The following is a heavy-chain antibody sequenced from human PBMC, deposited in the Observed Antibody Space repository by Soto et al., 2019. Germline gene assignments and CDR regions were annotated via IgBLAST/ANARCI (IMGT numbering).Heavy chain of an antibody. V-gene: IGHV3-23*01. J-gene: IGHJ4*02. CDR2: ISGSGSST. Sequence: EVQLLESGGGLVQPGGSLRLSCAASGFTFTNYVMSWVRQAPGKGLEWVSVISGSGSSTYYADSVKGRFTISRDNSKNTLYLQMHSLRAEDTAVYSCAKTSLGTYFAYWGQGTLVTVSS. CDR1: GFTFTNYV. D-gene: IGHD7-27*01. CDR3: AKTSLGTYFAY.